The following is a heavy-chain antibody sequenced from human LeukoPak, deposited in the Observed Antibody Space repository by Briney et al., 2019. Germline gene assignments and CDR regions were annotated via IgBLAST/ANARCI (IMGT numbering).Heavy chain of an antibody. CDR3: SRDQTSYY. D-gene: IGHD6-6*01. CDR1: GFTFCDYT. J-gene: IGHJ4*02. CDR2: IRSKSYGGTT. Sequence: GGSLRLSCTASGFTFCDYTMNWFRQAPGKGLEWVGFIRSKSYGGTTDYAASVKGRFTISRNDSKGIAYLQMNSLKTEDTAVYYCSRDQTSYYWGQGTLVTVSS. V-gene: IGHV3-49*03.